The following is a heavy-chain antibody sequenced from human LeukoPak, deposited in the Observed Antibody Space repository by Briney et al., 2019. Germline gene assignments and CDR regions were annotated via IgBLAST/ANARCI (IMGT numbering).Heavy chain of an antibody. J-gene: IGHJ4*02. CDR1: GGSISSSSYY. D-gene: IGHD2-15*01. Sequence: PSETLSLTCTVSGGSISSSSYYWGWIRQPPGKGLEWIGSIYYSGSTYYNPSLKSRVTISVDTSKNQFSLKLSSVTAADTAVYYCAREAIGGRTYYFDYWGQGTLATVSS. CDR3: AREAIGGRTYYFDY. CDR2: IYYSGST. V-gene: IGHV4-39*07.